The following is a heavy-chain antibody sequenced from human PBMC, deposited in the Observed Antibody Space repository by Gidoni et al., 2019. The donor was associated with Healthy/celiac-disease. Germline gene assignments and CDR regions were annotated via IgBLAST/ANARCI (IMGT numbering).Heavy chain of an antibody. CDR3: ARDQERLRYYYYYGMDV. CDR1: GLPFSCYS. Sequence: EVQLVQSGGGRVMPGGSLRLPCAAAGLPFSCYSMNWVRQAPGTGLEWVSSISSSSSYIYYADSVKGRFTISRDNAKNSLYLQMNSLRAEDTAVYYCARDQERLRYYYYYGMDVWGQGTTVTVSS. V-gene: IGHV3-21*01. J-gene: IGHJ6*02. CDR2: ISSSSSYI. D-gene: IGHD1-26*01.